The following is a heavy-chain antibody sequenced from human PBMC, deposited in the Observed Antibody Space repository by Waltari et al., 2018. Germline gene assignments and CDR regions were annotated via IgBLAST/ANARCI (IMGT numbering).Heavy chain of an antibody. CDR3: AKENNDLLCDS. D-gene: IGHD2-15*01. CDR2: IGHDGSLK. CDR1: GFYFSSYG. Sequence: QVQLEESGGGVVQPGRSLRPSCAASGFYFSSYGMQWVRQAPGKGLEWVAVIGHDGSLKYYADSVRGRFTISRDNSKNTLFLEMNSLRGEDTAVYYCAKENNDLLCDSWGQGTQVTVSS. V-gene: IGHV3-30*18. J-gene: IGHJ5*01.